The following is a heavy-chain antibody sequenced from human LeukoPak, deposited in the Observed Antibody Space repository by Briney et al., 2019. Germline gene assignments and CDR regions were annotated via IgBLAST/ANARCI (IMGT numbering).Heavy chain of an antibody. CDR3: AKQYYYGSGSFYWFDP. CDR1: GFTFSTFA. CDR2: IFPSGGEI. D-gene: IGHD3-10*01. V-gene: IGHV3-23*01. Sequence: PGGSLRLSCAASGFTFSTFAMIWVRQPPGKGLEWVSSIFPSGGEIHYADSVKGRFTISRDNSKNTLYLQMNSLRAEDTAVYYCAKQYYYGSGSFYWFDPWGQGTLVTVSS. J-gene: IGHJ5*02.